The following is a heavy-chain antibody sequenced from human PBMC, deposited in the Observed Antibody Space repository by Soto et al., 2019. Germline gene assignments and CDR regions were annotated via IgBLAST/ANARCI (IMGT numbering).Heavy chain of an antibody. CDR2: INAGNGNT. D-gene: IGHD3-16*01. Sequence: QVQLVQSGAEEKKPGASVKVSCKASGYTFTSYAMHWVRQAPGQRLEWMGWINAGNGNTKYSQKFQGRVTITRDTSASTAYMELSSLRSEDTAVYYCARGGSVEADTYWFAPWGQGTLVTVSS. J-gene: IGHJ5*02. CDR1: GYTFTSYA. CDR3: ARGGSVEADTYWFAP. V-gene: IGHV1-3*05.